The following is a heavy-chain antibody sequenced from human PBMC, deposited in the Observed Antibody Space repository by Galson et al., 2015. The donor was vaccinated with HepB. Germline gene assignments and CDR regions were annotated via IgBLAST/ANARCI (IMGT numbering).Heavy chain of an antibody. CDR3: ARDNYYDSSGLDY. V-gene: IGHV3-30*03. D-gene: IGHD3-22*01. CDR1: GFTFSSYG. J-gene: IGHJ4*02. Sequence: SLRLSCAASGFTFSSYGMHWVRQAPGKGLEWVAVISYDGSNKYYADSVKGRFTISRDNSKNTLYLQMNSLRAEDTAVYYCARDNYYDSSGLDYWGQGTLVTVSS. CDR2: ISYDGSNK.